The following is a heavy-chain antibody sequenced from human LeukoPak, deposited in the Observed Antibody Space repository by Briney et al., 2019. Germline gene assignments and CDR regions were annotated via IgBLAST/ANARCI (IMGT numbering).Heavy chain of an antibody. D-gene: IGHD3-22*01. CDR2: IYYSGST. CDR1: GGSISSGGYY. CDR3: ARDPSYYDSSGYPK. Sequence: PSETLSLTCTVSGGSISSGGYYWSWIRQHPGKGLEWIGYIYYSGSTYYNPSLKSRVTISVDTSKNQFSLKLSSATAADTAVYYCARDPSYYDSSGYPKWGQGTLVTVSS. V-gene: IGHV4-31*03. J-gene: IGHJ4*02.